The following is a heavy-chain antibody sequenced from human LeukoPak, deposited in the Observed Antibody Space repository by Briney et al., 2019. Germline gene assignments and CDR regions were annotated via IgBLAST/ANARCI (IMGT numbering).Heavy chain of an antibody. Sequence: GGSLRLSCAASGFTFSSYSMNWVRQAPGKGLEWVSYISSSSSTIYYADSVKGRFTISRDNAKNSLYLQMNSLRAEDTAVYYCALLPGVRSLWDAFDIWGQGTMVTVSS. V-gene: IGHV3-48*04. D-gene: IGHD2/OR15-2a*01. J-gene: IGHJ3*02. CDR2: ISSSSSTI. CDR1: GFTFSSYS. CDR3: ALLPGVRSLWDAFDI.